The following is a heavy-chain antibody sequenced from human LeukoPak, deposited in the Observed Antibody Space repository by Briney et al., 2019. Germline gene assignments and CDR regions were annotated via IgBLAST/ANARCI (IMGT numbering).Heavy chain of an antibody. CDR1: GFTFTTYA. CDR2: ITGSGGST. J-gene: IGHJ4*02. V-gene: IGHV3-23*01. D-gene: IGHD5-12*01. CDR3: ARGLPNPDIVATIKPDDY. Sequence: SGGSLRLSCAASGFTFTTYALTWVRQAPGKGLEWVSAITGSGGSTYYADSVRGRFTISRDNSKNTLYLQMNSLRAEDTAVYYCARGLPNPDIVATIKPDDYWGQGTLVTVSS.